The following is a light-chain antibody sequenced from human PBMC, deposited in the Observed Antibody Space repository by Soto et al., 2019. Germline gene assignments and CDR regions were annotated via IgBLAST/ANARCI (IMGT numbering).Light chain of an antibody. V-gene: IGKV3-15*01. J-gene: IGKJ1*01. CDR2: GAS. CDR1: QSVGSN. Sequence: EIVMTQSPATLSVSPGERATLSCRASQSVGSNLAWYQQRPGQAPSLLVYGASTRATGIPARFSGSGSGTEFTLTISSLQSEDFAVYSCQQYGNWPRTFGQGTKVEIK. CDR3: QQYGNWPRT.